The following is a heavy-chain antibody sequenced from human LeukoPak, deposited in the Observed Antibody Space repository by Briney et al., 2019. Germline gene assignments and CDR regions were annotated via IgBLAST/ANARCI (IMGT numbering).Heavy chain of an antibody. V-gene: IGHV3-30*04. D-gene: IGHD3-9*01. CDR1: GFTFGSYA. J-gene: IGHJ4*02. CDR2: ISYDGSNK. CDR3: ARELHYDILTGSTALGY. Sequence: AGGSLRLSCAASGFTFGSYAMHWVRQAPGKGLEWVAVISYDGSNKYYADSVKGRFTISRDNSKNTLYLQMNSLRAEDTAVYYCARELHYDILTGSTALGYWGQGTLVTVSS.